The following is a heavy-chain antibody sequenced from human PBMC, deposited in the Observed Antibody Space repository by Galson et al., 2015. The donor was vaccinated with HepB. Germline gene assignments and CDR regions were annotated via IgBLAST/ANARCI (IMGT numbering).Heavy chain of an antibody. CDR2: VSYDGSDQ. CDR3: AKGRNNWNYGKYYFDY. CDR1: GFTLGSYG. Sequence: SLRLSCAASGFTLGSYGMHWVRQAPGKGLEWVAVVSYDGSDQYYADSVKSRFTTSRDNYKNTLYLQMNSLRAEDTAVYYCAKGRNNWNYGKYYFDYWGQGTLVAVSS. J-gene: IGHJ4*02. V-gene: IGHV3-30*18. D-gene: IGHD1-7*01.